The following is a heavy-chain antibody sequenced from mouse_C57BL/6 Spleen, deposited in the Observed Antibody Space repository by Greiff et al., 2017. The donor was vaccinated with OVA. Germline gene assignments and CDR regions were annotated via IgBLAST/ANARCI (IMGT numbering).Heavy chain of an antibody. CDR3: ARGGDYYGSSDRYFDV. Sequence: EVQLQESGPGMVKPSQSLSLTCTVTGYSITSGYDWHWIRHFPGNKLEWMGYISYSGSTNYNPSLKSRISITHDTSKNHFFLKLNSVTTEDTATYYCARGGDYYGSSDRYFDVWGTGTTVTVSS. CDR2: ISYSGST. J-gene: IGHJ1*03. V-gene: IGHV3-1*01. CDR1: GYSITSGYD. D-gene: IGHD1-1*01.